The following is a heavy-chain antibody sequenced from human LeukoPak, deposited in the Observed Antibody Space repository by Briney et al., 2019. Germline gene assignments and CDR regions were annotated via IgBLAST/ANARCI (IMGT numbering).Heavy chain of an antibody. D-gene: IGHD6-19*01. J-gene: IGHJ3*02. Sequence: SETLSLTCTVSGGSISGYYWSWIRQPPGKGLEWIGYIHYTGSTNYNPSLKSRVTISADTSKNQFFLRLTSVTAADTAVYYCARPYGSGWYAAFHIWGQGTMVTVSS. V-gene: IGHV4-59*08. CDR3: ARPYGSGWYAAFHI. CDR1: GGSISGYY. CDR2: IHYTGST.